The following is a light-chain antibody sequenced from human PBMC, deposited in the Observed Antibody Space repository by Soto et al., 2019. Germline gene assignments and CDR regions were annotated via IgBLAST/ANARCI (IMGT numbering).Light chain of an antibody. CDR2: GAS. CDR3: QQYGSSPWT. V-gene: IGKV3-20*01. Sequence: EIVLTQSPGTLSLSPGERATLSCRASQSVSSNYLAWYQQKPGQAPRPLIYGASSRATGIPDRFSGSGAGTDFTLTIIRLEPEDFAVYYCQQYGSSPWTFGQGTKVEIK. J-gene: IGKJ1*01. CDR1: QSVSSNY.